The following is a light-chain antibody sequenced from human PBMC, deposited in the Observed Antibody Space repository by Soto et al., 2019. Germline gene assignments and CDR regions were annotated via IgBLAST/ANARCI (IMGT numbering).Light chain of an antibody. V-gene: IGKV3-15*01. CDR2: GAS. J-gene: IGKJ4*01. Sequence: EIVMTQCPATVSVSPGERATLSCRASQSVSSNLAWYQQKPGQAPRLLIYGASTRATGIPARFSGSGSGTEFTLTISSLQSEDFAVYYCQQYYNWPLTFGGGTKVEIK. CDR1: QSVSSN. CDR3: QQYYNWPLT.